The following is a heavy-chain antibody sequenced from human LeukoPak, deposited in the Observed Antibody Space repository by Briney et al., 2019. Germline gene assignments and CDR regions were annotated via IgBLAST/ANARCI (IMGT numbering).Heavy chain of an antibody. D-gene: IGHD2-15*01. CDR2: IYSGGST. Sequence: PGGSLRLSCAASGFTVSSNYMSWVRQAPGKGLEWVSVIYSGGSTYYADSVKGRFTISRDNSKNTLYLQMNSLRAEDTAVYYCARVPSLVPGSYYYYMDVWGKGTTVTVSS. CDR1: GFTVSSNY. CDR3: ARVPSLVPGSYYYYMDV. J-gene: IGHJ6*03. V-gene: IGHV3-53*01.